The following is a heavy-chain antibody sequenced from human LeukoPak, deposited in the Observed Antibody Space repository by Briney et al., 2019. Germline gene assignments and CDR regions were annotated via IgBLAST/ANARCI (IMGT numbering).Heavy chain of an antibody. Sequence: GGSLRLSCAASGFTFSSYAMSWVRQAPGKGLEWVSAISGSGGSTYYAASVKGRFTISRDNSKNTLYRQMNSLRAEDTAVYYCAKGSSGVVATIRCYYYYMDVWGKGTTVTVSS. D-gene: IGHD5-12*01. CDR3: AKGSSGVVATIRCYYYYMDV. V-gene: IGHV3-23*01. CDR1: GFTFSSYA. J-gene: IGHJ6*03. CDR2: ISGSGGST.